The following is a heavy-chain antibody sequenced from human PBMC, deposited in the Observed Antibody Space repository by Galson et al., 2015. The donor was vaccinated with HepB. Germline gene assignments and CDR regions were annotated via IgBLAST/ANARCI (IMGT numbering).Heavy chain of an antibody. CDR3: AKYRIRPRMITFGGVIVPFDY. CDR2: ISGSGGST. J-gene: IGHJ4*02. V-gene: IGHV3-23*01. CDR1: GFTFSSYA. Sequence: SLRLSCAASGFTFSSYAMSWVRQAPGKGLEWVSAISGSGGSTYYADSVKGRFTISRDNSKNTLYLQTNSLRAEDTAVYYCAKYRIRPRMITFGGVIVPFDYWGQGTLVTVSS. D-gene: IGHD3-16*02.